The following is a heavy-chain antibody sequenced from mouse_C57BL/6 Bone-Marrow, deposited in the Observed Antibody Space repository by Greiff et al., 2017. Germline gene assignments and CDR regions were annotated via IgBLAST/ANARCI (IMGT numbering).Heavy chain of an antibody. CDR1: GFTFSDYY. CDR2: ISNGGGST. D-gene: IGHD2-3*01. Sequence: EVQVVASGGGLVQPGGSLKLSCAASGFTFSDYYMYWVRQTPEKRLEWVAYISNGGGSTYYPDTVKGRFTISRDNAKNTLYLQMSRLKSEDTAMYYCARHDAPNYAMDYWGQGTSVTVSS. J-gene: IGHJ4*01. V-gene: IGHV5-12*01. CDR3: ARHDAPNYAMDY.